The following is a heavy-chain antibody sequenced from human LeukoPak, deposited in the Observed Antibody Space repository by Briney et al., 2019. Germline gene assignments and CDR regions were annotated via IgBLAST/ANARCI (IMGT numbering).Heavy chain of an antibody. CDR2: ISGDGRNI. V-gene: IGHV3-74*01. D-gene: IGHD3-22*01. CDR3: AKDLRNIKWLLLHDAFDI. Sequence: PGGSLRLSCVASGFTFSSYWMHWVRQDPRKGLVWVSRISGDGRNINYADSVRGRFTISRDNAKNTLYLQMNTLRVEDTAVYYCAKDLRNIKWLLLHDAFDIWGQGTMVTVSS. J-gene: IGHJ3*02. CDR1: GFTFSSYW.